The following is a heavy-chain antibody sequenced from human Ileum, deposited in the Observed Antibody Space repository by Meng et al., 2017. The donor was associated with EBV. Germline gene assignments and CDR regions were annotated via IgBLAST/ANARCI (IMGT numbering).Heavy chain of an antibody. Sequence: QVRLLQSGVEMKKPGDTVEVSCKASGYTFTSYAMNWVRQAPGQRLEWMGWINTGNGETKYSQKFQGRVTLTRDTSASTAYMELSSLRSEDTAVYYCASRPGIAVAGFDYWGQGTLVTVSS. J-gene: IGHJ4*02. CDR1: GYTFTSYA. CDR2: INTGNGET. V-gene: IGHV1-3*04. CDR3: ASRPGIAVAGFDY. D-gene: IGHD6-19*01.